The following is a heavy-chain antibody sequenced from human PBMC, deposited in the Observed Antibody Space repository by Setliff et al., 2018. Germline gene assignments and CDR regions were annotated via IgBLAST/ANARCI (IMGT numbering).Heavy chain of an antibody. Sequence: GGSLSLSCAASGFTFSSYEMNWVRQAPGKGLEWVSYISSSGSTIFYADSVKGRFTISRDNAKKSLYLQMNSLRAEDTAVYYCACPDILTGLSDYWGQVTLVTVSS. CDR3: ACPDILTGLSDY. D-gene: IGHD3-9*01. CDR2: ISSSGSTI. CDR1: GFTFSSYE. V-gene: IGHV3-48*03. J-gene: IGHJ4*02.